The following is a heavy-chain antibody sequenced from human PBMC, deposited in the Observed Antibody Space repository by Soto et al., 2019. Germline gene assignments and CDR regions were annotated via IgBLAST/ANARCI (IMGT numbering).Heavy chain of an antibody. V-gene: IGHV3-21*01. CDR3: ARDIDYDILTGYYTHGYYYGMDV. CDR2: ISSSSSYI. Sequence: PGGSLRLSCAASGFTFSSYSMNWVRQAPGKGLEWVSSISSSSSYIYYADSVKGRFTISRDNAKNSLYLQMNSLRAEDTAVYYCARDIDYDILTGYYTHGYYYGMDVWGQGTTVTVSS. D-gene: IGHD3-9*01. J-gene: IGHJ6*02. CDR1: GFTFSSYS.